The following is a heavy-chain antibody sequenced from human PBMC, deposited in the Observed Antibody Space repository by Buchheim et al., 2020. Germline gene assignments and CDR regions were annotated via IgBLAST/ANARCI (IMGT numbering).Heavy chain of an antibody. V-gene: IGHV3-33*01. CDR1: GFTFSDYG. J-gene: IGHJ5*02. Sequence: QVQLVESGGGVVQPGRSLRLSCAASGFTFSDYGMYWVRQAPGKGPEWVATIWSDGSNKYYADSVKGRFTLSRDHSKNKLYLQMNSLTAEDSAFYYCARDRVVGSTTYWFDPWGQGTL. D-gene: IGHD1-26*01. CDR2: IWSDGSNK. CDR3: ARDRVVGSTTYWFDP.